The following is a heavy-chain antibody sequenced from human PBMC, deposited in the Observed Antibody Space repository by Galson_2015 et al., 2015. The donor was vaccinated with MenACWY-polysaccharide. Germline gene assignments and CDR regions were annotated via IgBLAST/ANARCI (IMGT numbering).Heavy chain of an antibody. V-gene: IGHV1-69*13. CDR1: GDTFRSYA. D-gene: IGHD4-23*01. CDR3: ARAPYVGNHYYGVDV. J-gene: IGHJ6*02. CDR2: IIPIFGTA. Sequence: SVKVSCKASGDTFRSYAISWARQAPGQGLEWMGRIIPIFGTANYALKFQGRVTITADESTSTAYMELSSLRSEDTAVYYCARAPYVGNHYYGVDVWGQGTTVTVSS.